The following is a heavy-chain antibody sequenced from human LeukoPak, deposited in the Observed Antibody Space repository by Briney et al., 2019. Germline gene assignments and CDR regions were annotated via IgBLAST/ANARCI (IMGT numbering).Heavy chain of an antibody. CDR2: IYSGGST. CDR1: GLAVSSNY. D-gene: IGHD3-9*01. V-gene: IGHV3-53*01. J-gene: IGHJ4*02. CDR3: AKSERYFDPTDY. Sequence: QPGGSLGLSCAASGLAVSSNYRSWVRPAPGKGLEWVSVIYSGGSTYYADSVKGRFTISRDNSKNTLYLQMNSLRAEDTAVYYCAKSERYFDPTDYWGQGTLVTVSS.